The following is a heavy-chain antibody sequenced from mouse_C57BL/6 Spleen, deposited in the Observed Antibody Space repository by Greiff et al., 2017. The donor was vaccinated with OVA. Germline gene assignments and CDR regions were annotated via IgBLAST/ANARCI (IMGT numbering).Heavy chain of an antibody. Sequence: EVKLVESGGDLVRPGGSLKLSCAASGFTFSSYGMSWVRQTPDKRLEWVATISSGGSYTYYPDSVKGRFTISRDNAKNTLYLQLSSLKSEDTAMYYCARTGTYDMDDWGQGTSVTVSS. V-gene: IGHV5-6*01. CDR1: GFTFSSYG. J-gene: IGHJ4*01. D-gene: IGHD4-1*01. CDR3: ARTGTYDMDD. CDR2: ISSGGSYT.